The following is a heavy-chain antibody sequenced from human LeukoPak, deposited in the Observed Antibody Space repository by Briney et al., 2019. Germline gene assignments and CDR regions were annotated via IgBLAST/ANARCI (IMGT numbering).Heavy chain of an antibody. CDR1: GFTFSNAW. CDR3: TTARGDYYYGMDV. V-gene: IGHV3-15*07. CDR2: IKNKTDGGTT. J-gene: IGHJ6*02. Sequence: GGSLRLSCAASGFTFSNAWMNWVRQAPGKGLEWVGRIKNKTDGGTTDYAAPVKGRFTISRDDSKNTLYLQMNSLKTEDTAVYYCTTARGDYYYGMDVWGQGTTVTVSS.